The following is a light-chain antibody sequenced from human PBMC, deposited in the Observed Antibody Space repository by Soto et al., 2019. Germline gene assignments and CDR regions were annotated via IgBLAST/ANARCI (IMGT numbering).Light chain of an antibody. CDR1: QGINSNY. CDR3: QQYDNSLST. CDR2: GAS. Sequence: EIVLTQSPGTLSLSPGERATLSCRASQGINSNYLAWYQQKPGQPPRLLIYGASTRATGIPDRFSGSGSGTDFTLTISRLEPEDFAVFDCQQYDNSLSTFGQGTKLEIK. J-gene: IGKJ2*01. V-gene: IGKV3-20*01.